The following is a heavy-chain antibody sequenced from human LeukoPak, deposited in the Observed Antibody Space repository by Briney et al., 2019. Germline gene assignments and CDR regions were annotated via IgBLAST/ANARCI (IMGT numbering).Heavy chain of an antibody. J-gene: IGHJ6*02. CDR3: VRATEGGAMDV. Sequence: GGSLRLSCAGSGFTFSSYEMNWVRQAPGKGLEWLSYISSSGSTIYYADSVRGRFTISRDNAKNSLYLRMNSLRAEDTAMYYCVRATEGGAMDVWGQGTTVTVSS. D-gene: IGHD2-21*02. CDR1: GFTFSSYE. V-gene: IGHV3-48*03. CDR2: ISSSGSTI.